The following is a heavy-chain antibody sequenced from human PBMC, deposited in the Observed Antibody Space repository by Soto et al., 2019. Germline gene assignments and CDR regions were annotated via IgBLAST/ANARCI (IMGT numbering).Heavy chain of an antibody. CDR2: IYYTGST. J-gene: IGHJ4*02. V-gene: IGHV4-39*01. D-gene: IGHD3-22*01. CDR1: GGSIGYNSYY. Sequence: PSETLSLTCTVSGGSIGYNSYYWGWIRQPPGGGLEWIGSIYYTGSTYYNPSLTSRVTISVDTSKNQFSLKLSSVTAADTAIYYCARHMYDSSPSTNDYWGQGTLVTVSS. CDR3: ARHMYDSSPSTNDY.